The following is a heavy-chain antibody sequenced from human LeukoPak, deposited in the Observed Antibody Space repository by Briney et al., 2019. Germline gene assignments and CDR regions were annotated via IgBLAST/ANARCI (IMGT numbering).Heavy chain of an antibody. CDR1: GGSISSSNW. D-gene: IGHD3-10*01. J-gene: IGHJ5*02. CDR3: ARHPYYLVRGKFDP. CDR2: IYHSGST. V-gene: IGHV4-4*02. Sequence: SETLSLTCAVSGGSISSSNWWSWVRQPPGKGLEWIGEIYHSGSTNYNPSLKSRVTISVDKSKNQFSLKLSSVTAADTAVYYCARHPYYLVRGKFDPWGQGTLVTVSS.